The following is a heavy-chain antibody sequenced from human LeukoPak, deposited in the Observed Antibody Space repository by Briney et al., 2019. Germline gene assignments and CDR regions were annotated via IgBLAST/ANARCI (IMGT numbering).Heavy chain of an antibody. D-gene: IGHD2-2*01. Sequence: GGSLRLSCAASGFIFSSYAVHWARQAPGKGLEWVALISYDGSNKYYADSVKGRFTISRDNSNNTLYLQMNSLRPEDTAVYCCARDLAIQPHRYDAFDIWGQGTMVTVSS. CDR3: ARDLAIQPHRYDAFDI. J-gene: IGHJ3*02. CDR1: GFIFSSYA. V-gene: IGHV3-30-3*01. CDR2: ISYDGSNK.